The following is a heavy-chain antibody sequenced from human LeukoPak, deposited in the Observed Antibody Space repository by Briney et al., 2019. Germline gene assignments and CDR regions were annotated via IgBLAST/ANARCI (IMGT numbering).Heavy chain of an antibody. CDR3: AKAHITMIVVVYYFDY. Sequence: GGSLRLSCAASGFTFSSYAMSWVRQAPGKGLEWVSAISGSGGSTYYADSVKGRFTISRDNSKNTLYLQMNSLRAEDTAVYYCAKAHITMIVVVYYFDYWGQGTLVTVSS. V-gene: IGHV3-23*01. CDR2: ISGSGGST. CDR1: GFTFSSYA. D-gene: IGHD3-22*01. J-gene: IGHJ4*02.